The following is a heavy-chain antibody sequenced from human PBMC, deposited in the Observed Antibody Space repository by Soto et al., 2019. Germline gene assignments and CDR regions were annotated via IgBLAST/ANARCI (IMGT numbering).Heavy chain of an antibody. CDR1: GFTFSNAW. D-gene: IGHD2-15*01. V-gene: IGHV3-15*01. J-gene: IGHJ4*02. CDR2: IKSKTDGGTT. Sequence: GGSLRLSCAASGFTFSNAWMSWVRQAPGKGLEWVGRIKSKTDGGTTDYAAPVKGRFTISRDDSKNTLYLQMNSLKTEDTAVYYCTTVLALVATPIRSYCSGGSCPRDYWGQGTLVTVSS. CDR3: TTVLALVATPIRSYCSGGSCPRDY.